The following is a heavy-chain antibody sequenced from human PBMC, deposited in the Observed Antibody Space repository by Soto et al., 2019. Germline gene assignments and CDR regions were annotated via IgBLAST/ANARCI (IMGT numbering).Heavy chain of an antibody. CDR1: GYSISSGYY. D-gene: IGHD3-16*01. CDR2: IYHSGST. CDR3: ARERGGMDV. V-gene: IGHV4-38-2*02. Sequence: SETLSLTCAVSGYSISSGYYWGWIRQPPGKGLEWIGSIYHSGSTYYNPSLKSRVTISVDTSKNQFSLKPSSVTAADTAVYYCARERGGMDVWGQGTTVTVSS. J-gene: IGHJ6*02.